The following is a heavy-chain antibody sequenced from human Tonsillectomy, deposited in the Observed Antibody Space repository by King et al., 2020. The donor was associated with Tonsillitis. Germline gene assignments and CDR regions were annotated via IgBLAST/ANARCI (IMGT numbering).Heavy chain of an antibody. CDR2: IYHSGST. V-gene: IGHV4-30-2*01. CDR1: GGSINSGGYS. Sequence: LQLQESGSGLVKPSQTLSLTCAVSGGSINSGGYSWSWIRQPPGKGLEWIGYIYHSGSTYYNPSLKSRVTISVDRSKNQFSLKLSSVTAADTAVYYCARSYVWGSYRYTAYFDYGGQGTLVTVSS. CDR3: ARSYVWGSYRYTAYFDY. D-gene: IGHD3-16*02. J-gene: IGHJ4*02.